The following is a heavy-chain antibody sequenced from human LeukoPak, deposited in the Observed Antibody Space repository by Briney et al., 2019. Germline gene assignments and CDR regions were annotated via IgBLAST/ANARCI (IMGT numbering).Heavy chain of an antibody. V-gene: IGHV3-30*18. J-gene: IGHJ4*02. Sequence: GGSLRLSCAASGFTFSSYGTHWVRQAPGKGLEWVAVISYDGSNKYYADSVKGRFTISRDNSKNTLYLQMNSLRAEDTAVYYCAKPTYSSYYFDYWGQGTLVTVSS. D-gene: IGHD6-6*01. CDR2: ISYDGSNK. CDR3: AKPTYSSYYFDY. CDR1: GFTFSSYG.